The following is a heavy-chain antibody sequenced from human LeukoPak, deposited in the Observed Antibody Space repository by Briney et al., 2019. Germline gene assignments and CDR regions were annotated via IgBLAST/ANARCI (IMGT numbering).Heavy chain of an antibody. CDR3: ARDLPDRYYYDSSGYLPHDY. D-gene: IGHD3-22*01. J-gene: IGHJ4*02. V-gene: IGHV3-21*01. Sequence: PGGSLRLSCAASGFTFSSYSMNWVRQAPGKGLEWVSSISSSSSYIYYADSVKGRFTISRDNAKNSLYLQMNSLRAEDTAVYYCARDLPDRYYYDSSGYLPHDYWGQGTLVTVSS. CDR1: GFTFSSYS. CDR2: ISSSSSYI.